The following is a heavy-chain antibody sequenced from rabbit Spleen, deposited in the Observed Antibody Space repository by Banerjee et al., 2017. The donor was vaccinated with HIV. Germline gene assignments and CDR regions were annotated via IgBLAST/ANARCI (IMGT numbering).Heavy chain of an antibody. J-gene: IGHJ6*01. CDR1: GFSLSSYA. V-gene: IGHV1S69*01. Sequence: QSVEESGGRLVTPGTPLTLTCTVSGFSLSSYAMSWVRQAPGKGLEWIGIISSDDSAYYASWAKGRFTISKTSTTVDLKFTSPTTEDTATYFCARDYRRSSLYYYGMDLWGPGTLVTVS. D-gene: IGHD1-1*01. CDR2: ISSDDSA. CDR3: ARDYRRSSLYYYGMDL.